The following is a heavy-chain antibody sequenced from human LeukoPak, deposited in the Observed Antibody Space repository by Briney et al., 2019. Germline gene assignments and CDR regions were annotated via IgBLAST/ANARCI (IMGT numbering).Heavy chain of an antibody. CDR3: VRRGIEVAGIDY. D-gene: IGHD6-19*01. Sequence: GGSLKISCRGSGYRFTSYWIGWVRQMPGKGLEWTGIIYPGDSNTRYSPSFQGQVTISADESISTAYLQWCSLRASDTAMYYCVRRGIEVAGIDYWGQGTLVTVSS. CDR1: GYRFTSYW. V-gene: IGHV5-51*01. J-gene: IGHJ4*02. CDR2: IYPGDSNT.